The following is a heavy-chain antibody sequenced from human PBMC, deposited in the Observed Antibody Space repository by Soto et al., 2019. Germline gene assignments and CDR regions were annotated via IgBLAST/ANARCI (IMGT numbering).Heavy chain of an antibody. Sequence: QVQLQQWGAGLLKPSETLSLTCAVYGGSFSGYYWSLIRQPPGKGLEWIGEINHSGSTNYNPSLKSRVTISVDPSKNQFSLKLRSVTAADTAVYYCARDRWVLLWFGDLGWFEPWGQGTLVTVSS. D-gene: IGHD3-10*01. J-gene: IGHJ5*02. CDR3: ARDRWVLLWFGDLGWFEP. V-gene: IGHV4-34*01. CDR2: INHSGST. CDR1: GGSFSGYY.